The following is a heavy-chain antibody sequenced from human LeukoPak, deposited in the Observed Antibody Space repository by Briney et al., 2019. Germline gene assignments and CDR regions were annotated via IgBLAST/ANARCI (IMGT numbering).Heavy chain of an antibody. J-gene: IGHJ3*02. CDR1: GHTLSGLA. D-gene: IGHD3-16*01. Sequence: ASVKVSCKVSGHTLSGLAMHWVRQATGKGLEWMGGSDPEDGETIYAQKFKGRVTMTEDKATDTAYMELRSLRSEDTAVYYCAYRPPGDESFDIWGQGTLVTVSS. CDR3: AYRPPGDESFDI. V-gene: IGHV1-24*01. CDR2: SDPEDGET.